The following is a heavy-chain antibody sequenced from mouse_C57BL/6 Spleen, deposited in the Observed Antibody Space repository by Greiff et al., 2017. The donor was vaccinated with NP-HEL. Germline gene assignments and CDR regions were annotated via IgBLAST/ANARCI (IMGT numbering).Heavy chain of an antibody. CDR2: ISYDGSN. D-gene: IGHD1-1*02. Sequence: LVESGPGLVKPSQSLSLTCSVTGYSITSGYYWNWIRQFPGNKLEWMGYISYDGSNNYNPSLKNRISITRDTSKNQFFLKLNSVTTEDTATYYCARGGSRAMDYWGQGTSVTVSS. V-gene: IGHV3-6*01. J-gene: IGHJ4*01. CDR3: ARGGSRAMDY. CDR1: GYSITSGYY.